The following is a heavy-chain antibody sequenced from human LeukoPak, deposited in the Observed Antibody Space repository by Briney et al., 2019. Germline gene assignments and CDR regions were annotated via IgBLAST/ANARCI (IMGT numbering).Heavy chain of an antibody. CDR3: ARGYYDSSGYYFDY. CDR1: GGSISSGGYS. Sequence: SQTLSLTCAVSGGSISSGGYSWSWIRQPPGKGLEWIGYIYHSGSTYYNPSLKSRVTISVDRSKNQFSLKLSSVTAADTAVYYCARGYYDSSGYYFDYWGQGTLVTVSS. D-gene: IGHD3-22*01. J-gene: IGHJ4*02. CDR2: IYHSGST. V-gene: IGHV4-30-2*01.